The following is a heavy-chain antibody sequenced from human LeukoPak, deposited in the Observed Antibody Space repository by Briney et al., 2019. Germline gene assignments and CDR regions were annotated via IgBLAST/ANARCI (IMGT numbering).Heavy chain of an antibody. Sequence: PGGTLRLSCVVSGFTFSNAWMSWIRQAPGKGLEWVGRIKTKTDGDRTDYAAPVEGRFTISRDDSKNTLSLQMNSLKTEDTAVYYCVGGPARIHYWGQGTLVTASS. CDR1: GFTFSNAW. CDR3: VGGPARIHY. J-gene: IGHJ4*02. CDR2: IKTKTDGDRT. V-gene: IGHV3-15*01. D-gene: IGHD3-16*01.